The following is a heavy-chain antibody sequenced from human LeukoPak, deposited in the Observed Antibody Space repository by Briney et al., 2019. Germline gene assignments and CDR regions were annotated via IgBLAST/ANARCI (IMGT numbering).Heavy chain of an antibody. CDR2: ISYDGSNK. D-gene: IGHD6-19*01. CDR1: GFTFSSYA. Sequence: HTGGSLRLSCAASGFTFSSYAMHWVRQAPGKGLEWVAVISYDGSNKYYADSVKGRFTISRDNSKNTLYLQMNSLRAEDTAVYYCARDIPTGDSSGWSATTDYWGQGTLVTVSS. CDR3: ARDIPTGDSSGWSATTDY. V-gene: IGHV3-30-3*01. J-gene: IGHJ4*02.